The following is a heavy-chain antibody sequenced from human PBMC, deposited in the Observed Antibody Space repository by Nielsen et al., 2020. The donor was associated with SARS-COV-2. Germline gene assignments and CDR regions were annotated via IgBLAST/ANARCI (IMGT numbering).Heavy chain of an antibody. V-gene: IGHV4-59*13. CDR3: ARVDTAMVTYY. CDR1: GGSISSYY. CDR2: IYYSGST. D-gene: IGHD5-18*01. J-gene: IGHJ4*02. Sequence: SETLSLTCTVSGGSISSYYWSWIRQPPGKGLEWIGYIYYSGSTNYNPSLKSRVTISVDTSKNQFSLKLSSVTAADTAVYYCARVDTAMVTYYWGQGTLVTVSS.